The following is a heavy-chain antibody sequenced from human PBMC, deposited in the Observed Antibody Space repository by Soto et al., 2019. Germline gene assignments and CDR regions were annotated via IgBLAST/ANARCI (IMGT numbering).Heavy chain of an antibody. CDR3: AHARLYCTGGSCTTWFYY. V-gene: IGHV2-5*02. CDR1: GFSLSTSGVG. CDR2: IYWDDDK. J-gene: IGHJ4*02. Sequence: QITLKESGPTLVKPTQTLTLTCTFSGFSLSTSGVGVGWIRQPAGQALEWLALIYWDDDKRYSPFLNSRLTITKDTSKSQVVLTMTNMDPVDTATYYCAHARLYCTGGSCTTWFYYWAQGTLVTVSS. D-gene: IGHD2-15*01.